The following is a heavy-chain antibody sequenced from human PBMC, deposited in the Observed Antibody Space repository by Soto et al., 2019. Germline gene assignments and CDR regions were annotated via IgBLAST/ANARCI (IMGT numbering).Heavy chain of an antibody. Sequence: SETLSLTCAVSGGSFTSNNWWTWVRQPPGQGLEWIGEIYRTGSTNYNPSLKSRVTISLDKSENQFSLKLTSVTAADTAVYYCARARLVVAGTIVDYWGQGTLVTVSS. J-gene: IGHJ4*02. CDR1: GGSFTSNNW. CDR2: IYRTGST. CDR3: ARARLVVAGTIVDY. V-gene: IGHV4-4*02. D-gene: IGHD6-19*01.